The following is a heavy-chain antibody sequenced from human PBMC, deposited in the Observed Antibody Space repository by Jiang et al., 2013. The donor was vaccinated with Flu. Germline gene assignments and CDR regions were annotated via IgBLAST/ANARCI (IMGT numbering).Heavy chain of an antibody. D-gene: IGHD3-16*02. V-gene: IGHV4-38-2*02. CDR1: GYSISSGYY. CDR3: ARELRLGELSPNWDAFDI. Sequence: GSGLVKPSETLSLTCAVSGYSISSGYYWGWIRQPPGKGLEWIGSIYHSGSTYYNPSLKSRVTISVDTSKNQFSLKLSSVTAADTAVYYCARELRLGELSPNWDAFDIWGQGTMVTVSS. CDR2: IYHSGST. J-gene: IGHJ3*02.